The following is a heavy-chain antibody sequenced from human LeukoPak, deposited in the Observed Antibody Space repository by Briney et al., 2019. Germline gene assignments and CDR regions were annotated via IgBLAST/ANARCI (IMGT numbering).Heavy chain of an antibody. CDR3: AGESSYGLYY. D-gene: IGHD5-18*01. CDR1: GGSFSGYY. Sequence: PSETLSLTCAVYGGSFSGYYWSWIRQPPGKGLEWIGEINHSGSTNYNPSLKSRVTISVDTSKNQFSLKLSSVTAADTAVYYCAGESSYGLYYWGQGTLVTVSS. J-gene: IGHJ4*02. V-gene: IGHV4-34*01. CDR2: INHSGST.